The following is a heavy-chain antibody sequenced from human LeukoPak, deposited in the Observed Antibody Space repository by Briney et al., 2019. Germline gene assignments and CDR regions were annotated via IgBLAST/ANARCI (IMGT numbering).Heavy chain of an antibody. Sequence: SGTLSLTCTVSGDSISSLDLWIWVRQPAGKGLEWIGYIYHSGSTYYNPSLKSRVTISVDRSKNQFSLKLSSVTAADTAVYYCARASTNLDVWGQGTTVTVSS. CDR1: GDSISSLDL. CDR3: ARASTNLDV. CDR2: IYHSGST. V-gene: IGHV4-4*02. J-gene: IGHJ6*02.